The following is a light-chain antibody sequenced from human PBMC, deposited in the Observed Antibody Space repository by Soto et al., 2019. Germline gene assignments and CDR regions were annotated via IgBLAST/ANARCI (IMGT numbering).Light chain of an antibody. V-gene: IGKV1-5*03. J-gene: IGKJ1*01. CDR3: QHYKSYPWT. CDR1: QSIDSW. Sequence: DIQMTQSPSTMSASVGDRVTITCRASQSIDSWLAWYQQKPGKAPKFLMYKASNLESGVPLRFSGSGSETEFTLTISSLQPDDCAIYYCQHYKSYPWTFGQGTKVELK. CDR2: KAS.